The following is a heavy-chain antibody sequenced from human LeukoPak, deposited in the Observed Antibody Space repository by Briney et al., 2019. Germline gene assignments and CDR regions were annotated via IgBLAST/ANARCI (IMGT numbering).Heavy chain of an antibody. CDR3: ARDDGGNSVSDY. CDR2: IIPIFGTA. J-gene: IGHJ4*02. V-gene: IGHV1-69*05. D-gene: IGHD4-23*01. CDR1: GGTFSSYA. Sequence: SVKVSXKASGGTFSSYAISWVRQARGQGLEWMGRIIPIFGTANYAQKFQGRVTITTDESTSTAYMELSSLRSEDTAVYYCARDDGGNSVSDYWGQGTLVTVSS.